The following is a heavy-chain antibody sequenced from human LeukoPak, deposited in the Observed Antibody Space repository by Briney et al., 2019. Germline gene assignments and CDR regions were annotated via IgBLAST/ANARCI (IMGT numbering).Heavy chain of an antibody. J-gene: IGHJ5*02. CDR2: INSDGSST. CDR3: ARVSSYYDSSGYFNWFDP. D-gene: IGHD3-22*01. Sequence: GGSLRLSCAASGFTFSSYWMHWVRQAPGKGLVWVSRINSDGSSTSYADSVNGRFTISRDNAKNTLYLQMNSLRAEDTAVYYCARVSSYYDSSGYFNWFDPWGQGTLVTVSS. CDR1: GFTFSSYW. V-gene: IGHV3-74*01.